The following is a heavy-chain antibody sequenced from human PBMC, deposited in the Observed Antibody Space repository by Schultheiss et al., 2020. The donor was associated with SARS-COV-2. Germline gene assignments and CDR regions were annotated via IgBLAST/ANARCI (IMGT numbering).Heavy chain of an antibody. Sequence: SQTLSLTCTVSGGSISSYYWSWIRQPAGKGLEWIGRIYTSGSTNYNPALKSRVTISVDTSKNHFSLKLSSVTAADTAVYYCARIRYNAFDYWGQGTLVTVSS. D-gene: IGHD5-24*01. CDR2: IYTSGST. CDR1: GGSISSYY. CDR3: ARIRYNAFDY. V-gene: IGHV4-4*07. J-gene: IGHJ4*02.